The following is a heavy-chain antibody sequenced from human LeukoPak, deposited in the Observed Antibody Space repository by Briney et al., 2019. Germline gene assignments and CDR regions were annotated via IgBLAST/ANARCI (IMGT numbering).Heavy chain of an antibody. V-gene: IGHV1-69*04. D-gene: IGHD1-26*01. CDR1: GYTFTSYG. CDR3: ASTVGATVDY. Sequence: GASVKVSCKASGYTFTSYGISWVRQAPGQGLEWMGRIIPILGIANYAQKFQGRVTITADKSTSTAYMELSSLRSEDTAVYYCASTVGATVDYWGQGTLVTVSS. J-gene: IGHJ4*02. CDR2: IIPILGIA.